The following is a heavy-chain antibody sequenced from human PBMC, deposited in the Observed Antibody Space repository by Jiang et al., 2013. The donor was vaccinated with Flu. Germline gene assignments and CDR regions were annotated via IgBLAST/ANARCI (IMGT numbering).Heavy chain of an antibody. CDR3: ARDHCSGGSCYPYFDY. CDR2: IIPIFGTA. Sequence: QLVESGAEVKKPGSSVKVSCKASGGTFSSYAISWVRQAPGQGLEWMGGIIPIFGTANYAQKFQGRVTITADESTSTAYMELSSLRSEDTAVYYCARDHCSGGSCYPYFDYWGQGTLVTVSS. J-gene: IGHJ4*02. D-gene: IGHD2-15*01. CDR1: GGTFSSYA. V-gene: IGHV1-69*01.